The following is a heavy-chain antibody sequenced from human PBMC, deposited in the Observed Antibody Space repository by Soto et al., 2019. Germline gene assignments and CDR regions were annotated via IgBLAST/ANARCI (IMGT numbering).Heavy chain of an antibody. D-gene: IGHD3-16*02. CDR3: ARDFYMITFGGVIVIPCFDL. CDR2: ISAYNGNT. J-gene: IGHJ3*01. Sequence: ASVKVSCKASGYTFTSYGISWVRQAPGQGLEWMGWISAYNGNTNYAQKLQGRVTMTTDTSTSTAYMELRSLRSDDTAVYYCARDFYMITFGGVIVIPCFDLCCPGTMVTVFS. CDR1: GYTFTSYG. V-gene: IGHV1-18*01.